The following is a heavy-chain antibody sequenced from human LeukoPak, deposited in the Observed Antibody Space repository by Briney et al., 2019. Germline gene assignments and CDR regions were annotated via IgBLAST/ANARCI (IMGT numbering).Heavy chain of an antibody. CDR1: GFTFSSYS. CDR3: ARETRDLWFGELIDC. V-gene: IGHV3-21*01. Sequence: GGSLRLSCAASGFTFSSYSMNWVRQAPGKGLEWVSSISSSSSYIYYADSVKGRFTISRDNAKNSLYLQMNSLRAEDTAVYYCARETRDLWFGELIDCWGQGTLVTVSS. J-gene: IGHJ4*02. D-gene: IGHD3-10*01. CDR2: ISSSSSYI.